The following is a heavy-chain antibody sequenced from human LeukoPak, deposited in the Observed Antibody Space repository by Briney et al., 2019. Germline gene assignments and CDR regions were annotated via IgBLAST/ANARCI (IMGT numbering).Heavy chain of an antibody. CDR3: AVDRRFKIFDY. J-gene: IGHJ4*02. CDR1: GLAFSNFW. D-gene: IGHD5-24*01. CDR2: IKPDGSEE. Sequence: GGALRLSCATSGLAFSNFWMYWVRQAPGKGLEWVASIKPDGSEEFYADSVKGRFNISRDNAKNSLFLQMTNLKAEDTAVYYCAVDRRFKIFDYWGQGTPVTVSS. V-gene: IGHV3-7*01.